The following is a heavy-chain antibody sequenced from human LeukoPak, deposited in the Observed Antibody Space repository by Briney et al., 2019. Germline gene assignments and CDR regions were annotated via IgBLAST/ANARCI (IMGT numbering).Heavy chain of an antibody. CDR2: IKQDGSEK. D-gene: IGHD7-27*01. Sequence: PGGSLRLSCAASGFTSSSYWMSWVRQAPGKGLEWVANIKQDGSEKYYVDSVKGRFTISRDNAKNSLYLQMNSLRAEDTAVYYCATLGNWGQGTLVTVSS. J-gene: IGHJ4*02. CDR3: ATLGN. V-gene: IGHV3-7*01. CDR1: GFTSSSYW.